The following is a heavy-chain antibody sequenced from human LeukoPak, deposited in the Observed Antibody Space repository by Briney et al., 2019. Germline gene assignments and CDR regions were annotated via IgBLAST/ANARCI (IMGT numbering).Heavy chain of an antibody. D-gene: IGHD6-13*01. CDR3: ARRGYSSQFDP. CDR2: IYYSGST. J-gene: IGHJ5*02. CDR1: GGSITSYY. Sequence: SSETLSLTCTVSGGSITSYYWSWIRQPPGKGLEWIGYIYYSGSTNCNPSLKSRVTISVDTSKNQFSLKLSSVAAADTAVYYCARRGYSSQFDPWGQGTLVTVSS. V-gene: IGHV4-59*01.